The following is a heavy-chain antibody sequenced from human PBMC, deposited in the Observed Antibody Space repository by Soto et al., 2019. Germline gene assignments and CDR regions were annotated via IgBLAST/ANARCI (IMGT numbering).Heavy chain of an antibody. D-gene: IGHD3-10*01. V-gene: IGHV1-46*03. CDR1: GYIFTSYY. J-gene: IGHJ4*02. CDR2: INPFDGSR. CDR3: SRGDPGETSPFDH. Sequence: QVQLVQSGAEVKKPGASVKVSCKASGYIFTSYYIHWVRQAPGQGLEWMGWINPFDGSRMFAQSFQGRGTMTRDTATSTGYMEVSSLRSEDTAVYYCSRGDPGETSPFDHWGQGTLVTVSS.